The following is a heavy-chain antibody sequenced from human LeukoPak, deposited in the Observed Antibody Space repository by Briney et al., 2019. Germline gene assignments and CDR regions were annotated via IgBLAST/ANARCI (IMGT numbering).Heavy chain of an antibody. Sequence: SETLSLTCTVSGGSISSSSYYWGWIRQPPGKGLEWIGYIYYSGSTKYNPSLKSRITISVDTSKKQFSLKLSSVTAADTAVYYCARGLFGTGYAHFDYWGQGTLVTVSS. J-gene: IGHJ4*02. D-gene: IGHD5-12*01. CDR1: GGSISSSSYY. CDR2: IYYSGST. V-gene: IGHV4-61*05. CDR3: ARGLFGTGYAHFDY.